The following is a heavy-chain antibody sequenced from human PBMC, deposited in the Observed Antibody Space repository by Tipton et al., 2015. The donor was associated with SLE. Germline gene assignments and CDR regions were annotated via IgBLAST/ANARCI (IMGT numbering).Heavy chain of an antibody. D-gene: IGHD7-27*01. CDR1: GGSISSYY. Sequence: TLSLTCTVSGGSISSYYWSWIRQPPGKGLEWIGDISYSGSTNYNPSLKSRVTISVDTSKNQFSLKLSSVTAADTAVYYCARGTKLGNHYYYYYMDVWGKGTTVTVSS. J-gene: IGHJ6*03. V-gene: IGHV4-59*01. CDR2: ISYSGST. CDR3: ARGTKLGNHYYYYYMDV.